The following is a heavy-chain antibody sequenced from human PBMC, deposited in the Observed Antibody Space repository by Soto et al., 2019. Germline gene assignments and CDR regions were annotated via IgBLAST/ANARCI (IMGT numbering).Heavy chain of an antibody. CDR3: ASPTIRVHRAVDI. Sequence: QVQLVESGGGVVQPGRTLRLSCAASGVTFSSYAMHWVRQAPGKGLAWVAVISSDGSKKYYADSGKGRFTIFRDNSKHTLYLQMNCLRPEDTAVYYCASPTIRVHRAVDIWGNGTMVSVSS. CDR1: GVTFSSYA. D-gene: IGHD6-6*01. V-gene: IGHV3-30-3*01. CDR2: ISSDGSKK. J-gene: IGHJ3*02.